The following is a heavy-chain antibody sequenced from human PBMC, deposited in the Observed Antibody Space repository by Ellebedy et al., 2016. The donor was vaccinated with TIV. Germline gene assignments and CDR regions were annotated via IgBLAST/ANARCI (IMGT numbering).Heavy chain of an antibody. CDR2: IRNKADNYAT. Sequence: GESLKISCAASGFTFSGSAMHWVRQASGKGLEWVGRIRNKADNYATAYAASVRGRFTIPRDNPKKMLYLQMNSLRADDTAVYYCASRGETWRAFDPWGQGTLVTVSS. D-gene: IGHD3-10*01. CDR1: GFTFSGSA. CDR3: ASRGETWRAFDP. V-gene: IGHV3-73*01. J-gene: IGHJ5*02.